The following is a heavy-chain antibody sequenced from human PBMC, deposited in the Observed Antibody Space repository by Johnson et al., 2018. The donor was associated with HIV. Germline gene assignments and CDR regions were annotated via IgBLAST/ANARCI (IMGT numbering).Heavy chain of an antibody. CDR1: GFTFSSYG. Sequence: VQLVESGGGLVQPGRSLRLSCAASGFTFSSYGMHWVRQAPGKGLEWVAVISYDGNNKYYADSVKGRFTISRDNSKNTLYLQMNSLRAEDTALYYCAKGGIATRFFDIWGQGTMVTVSS. CDR2: ISYDGNNK. J-gene: IGHJ3*02. D-gene: IGHD6-6*01. CDR3: AKGGIATRFFDI. V-gene: IGHV3-30*18.